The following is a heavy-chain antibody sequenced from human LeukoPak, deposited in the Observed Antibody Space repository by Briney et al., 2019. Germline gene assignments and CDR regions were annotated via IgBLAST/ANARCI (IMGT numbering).Heavy chain of an antibody. V-gene: IGHV4-59*01. CDR2: IYYSGST. Sequence: SETLSLTCTVSGGSISSYYWSWIRQPPGKGLEWIGYIYYSGSTNYNPSLKSRVTISVDTSKNQFSLKLSPVTAADTAVYYCASSVGWNYVYFDYWGQGTLVTVSS. CDR3: ASSVGWNYVYFDY. J-gene: IGHJ4*02. CDR1: GGSISSYY. D-gene: IGHD1-7*01.